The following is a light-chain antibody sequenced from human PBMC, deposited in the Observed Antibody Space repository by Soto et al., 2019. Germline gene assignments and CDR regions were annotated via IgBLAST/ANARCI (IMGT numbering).Light chain of an antibody. CDR1: QSVSSI. J-gene: IGKJ5*01. Sequence: EIVMTQSPATLSVSPGERATLSCRDSQSVSSILAWYQQKPGQAPRLLIYGASTSATGIPVRFSGSGSGTEFTLTISSLQSEDFAVYYCQQYNNWPPITFGQGTRLEIK. CDR3: QQYNNWPPIT. CDR2: GAS. V-gene: IGKV3-15*01.